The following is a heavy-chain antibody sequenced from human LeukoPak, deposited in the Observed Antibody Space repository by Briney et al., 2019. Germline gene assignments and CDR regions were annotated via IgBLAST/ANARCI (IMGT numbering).Heavy chain of an antibody. Sequence: ASVKVSCKASGYTFTGYYMHWVRQAPGQGLEWMGWINPNSGGTNYAQKFQGGVTMTRDTSISTAYMELSRLRSDDTAVYYCARVDTMVRGVIITEKLYYFDYWGQGTLVTVSS. V-gene: IGHV1-2*02. CDR1: GYTFTGYY. CDR2: INPNSGGT. CDR3: ARVDTMVRGVIITEKLYYFDY. J-gene: IGHJ4*02. D-gene: IGHD3-10*01.